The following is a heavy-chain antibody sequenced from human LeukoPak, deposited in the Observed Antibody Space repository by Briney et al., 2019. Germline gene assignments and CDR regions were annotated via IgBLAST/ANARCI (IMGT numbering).Heavy chain of an antibody. CDR3: ARDGGSGGWLHLGTPFDP. D-gene: IGHD2-15*01. V-gene: IGHV1-46*01. Sequence: ASVKVSCKASGYTFTSYYMHWVRQAPGQGLEWMGLINPSGGSTSYAQKFQGRVTMTRDTSTSTVYMELSSLRSEDTAVYYCARDGGSGGWLHLGTPFDPWGQGTLVTVSS. CDR2: INPSGGST. J-gene: IGHJ5*02. CDR1: GYTFTSYY.